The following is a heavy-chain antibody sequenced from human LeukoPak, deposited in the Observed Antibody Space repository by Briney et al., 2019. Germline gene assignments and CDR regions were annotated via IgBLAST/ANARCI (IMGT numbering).Heavy chain of an antibody. CDR2: MYYSGST. CDR3: ARHYFGGIRLGELSLLATGVEWFDP. V-gene: IGHV4-39*01. D-gene: IGHD3-16*02. J-gene: IGHJ5*02. Sequence: SETLSLTCTVSSGSITSSSYYWGWIRQPPGMGLEWIGSMYYSGSTYYNPSLKSRVTISVDTSKNQFSLKLSSVTAADTAVYYCARHYFGGIRLGELSLLATGVEWFDPWGQGTLVTVSS. CDR1: SGSITSSSYY.